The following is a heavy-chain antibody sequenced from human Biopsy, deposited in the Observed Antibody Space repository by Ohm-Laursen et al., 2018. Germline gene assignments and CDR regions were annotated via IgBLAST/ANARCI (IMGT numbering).Heavy chain of an antibody. V-gene: IGHV3-21*01. CDR2: ISASGNHI. CDR1: GFPFHNYA. J-gene: IGHJ4*02. D-gene: IGHD2-8*01. Sequence: SLRLSCTALGFPFHNYAMNWVRQAPGKGLEWVSSISASGNHIYYTDSVKGRFTVSRDNGKNSLDLQMNSLRGEDTAVYYCARDGEAKYCRHGVCPSDYWGQGTLVTVSS. CDR3: ARDGEAKYCRHGVCPSDY.